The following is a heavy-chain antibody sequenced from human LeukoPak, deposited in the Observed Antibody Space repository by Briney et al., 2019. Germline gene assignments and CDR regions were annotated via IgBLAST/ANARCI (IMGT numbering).Heavy chain of an antibody. D-gene: IGHD3-22*01. J-gene: IGHJ6*02. CDR3: ARTNYYDSSGSQGPGTFYYGLDV. Sequence: PSETLSLTCTVSGGSISNGGYYWSWIRQHPGKGLEWIGYIYDSGTTFYNPALQSRVTISVDRSDNQFSLKLRSLTAADTAVYYCARTNYYDSSGSQGPGTFYYGLDVWGQGTTVTVSS. CDR1: GGSISNGGYY. V-gene: IGHV4-31*03. CDR2: IYDSGTT.